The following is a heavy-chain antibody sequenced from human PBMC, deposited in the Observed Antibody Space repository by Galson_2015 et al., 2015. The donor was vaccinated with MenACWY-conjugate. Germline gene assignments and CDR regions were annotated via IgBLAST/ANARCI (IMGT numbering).Heavy chain of an antibody. CDR2: ISPGDSET. CDR3: ARHPPGGRGMDV. V-gene: IGHV5-51*01. Sequence: QSGAEVKKPGESLQISCRGSGYTFTTYWIRCVRQLPGKGLEWMGPISPGDSETRYIPAFQGQVTISADKSISTAYVQWDSLQASDTAMYYCARHPPGGRGMDVWGQGTTVTVSS. CDR1: GYTFTTYW. J-gene: IGHJ6*02. D-gene: IGHD1-26*01.